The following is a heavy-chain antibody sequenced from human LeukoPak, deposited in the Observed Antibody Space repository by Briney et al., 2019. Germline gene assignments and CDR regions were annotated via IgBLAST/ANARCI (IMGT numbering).Heavy chain of an antibody. D-gene: IGHD3-22*01. J-gene: IGHJ4*02. Sequence: ASVKVSCKAFGGTFSSYAISWVRQAPGQGLEWMGGIIPIFGTANYAQKFQGRVTITTDESTSTAYMELSSLRSEDTAVYYCARGSRNGYDSSGYYFDYWGQGTLVTVSS. CDR1: GGTFSSYA. CDR2: IIPIFGTA. CDR3: ARGSRNGYDSSGYYFDY. V-gene: IGHV1-69*05.